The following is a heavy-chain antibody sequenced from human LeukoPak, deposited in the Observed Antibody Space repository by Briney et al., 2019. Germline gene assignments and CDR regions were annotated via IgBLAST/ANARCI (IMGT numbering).Heavy chain of an antibody. D-gene: IGHD3-16*01. J-gene: IGHJ6*03. CDR3: ARIMGYYYYYYMGV. CDR2: INHSGST. V-gene: IGHV4-34*01. Sequence: SETLSLTCAVYGGSFSGYYWSWIRQPPGKGLEWIGEINHSGSTNYNPSLKSRVTISVDTSKNQFSLKLSSVTAADTAVYYCARIMGYYYYYYMGVWGKGTTVTVSS. CDR1: GGSFSGYY.